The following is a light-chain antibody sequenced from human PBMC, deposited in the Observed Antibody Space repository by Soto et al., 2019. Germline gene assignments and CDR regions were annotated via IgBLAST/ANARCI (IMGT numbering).Light chain of an antibody. Sequence: QSVLTQPASVSGSPGQSITISCTGTSNDLAIYNYVSWYQQQPGKAPKLMIYQVTNRPSGVSNRFSGSRSGNTASLTISGLQAEDEADYYCGSWDSSLSAYVFGTGTKV. V-gene: IGLV2-14*01. CDR1: SNDLAIYNY. J-gene: IGLJ1*01. CDR3: GSWDSSLSAYV. CDR2: QVT.